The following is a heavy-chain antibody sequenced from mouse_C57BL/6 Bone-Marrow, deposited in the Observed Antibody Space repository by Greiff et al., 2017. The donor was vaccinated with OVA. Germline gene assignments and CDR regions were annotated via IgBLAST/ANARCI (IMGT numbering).Heavy chain of an antibody. J-gene: IGHJ4*01. CDR1: GFTFSDAW. Sequence: EVKVVESGGGLVQPGGSMKLSCAASGFTFSDAWMDWVRQSPEKGLEWVAEIRNKANNHATYYAESVKGRFTISRDDSKSSVYLQMNSLRAEDTGIYYCTRPPQGRYYAMDYWGQGTSVTVSS. CDR2: IRNKANNHAT. CDR3: TRPPQGRYYAMDY. D-gene: IGHD3-2*02. V-gene: IGHV6-6*01.